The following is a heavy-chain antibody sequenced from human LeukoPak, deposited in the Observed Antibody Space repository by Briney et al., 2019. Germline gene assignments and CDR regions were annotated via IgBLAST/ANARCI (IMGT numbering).Heavy chain of an antibody. CDR2: IKQDGSEK. V-gene: IGHV3-7*01. CDR1: GFTFSNNW. Sequence: GGSLRLSCAASGFTFSNNWMSWVRQAPGKGLEWVANIKQDGSEKYYVDSVKGRFTISRDNAKNSLYLQMNSLRAEDTAVYYCAREDHWNYEDYWGQGTLVTVSS. D-gene: IGHD1-7*01. J-gene: IGHJ4*02. CDR3: AREDHWNYEDY.